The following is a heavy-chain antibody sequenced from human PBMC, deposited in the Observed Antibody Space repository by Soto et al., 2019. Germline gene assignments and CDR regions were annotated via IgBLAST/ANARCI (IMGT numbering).Heavy chain of an antibody. CDR3: ARETRYCSVHAEYFQH. D-gene: IGHD6-19*01. CDR2: INPSGGST. J-gene: IGHJ1*01. V-gene: IGHV1-46*01. CDR1: GYTFTSYY. Sequence: QVQLVQSGAEVKKPGASVKVSCKASGYTFTSYYMHWVRQAPGQGLEWMGIINPSGGSTSYAQKFQGRVTMTRDTSTSTVYMELSSLRSEDTAVYYCARETRYCSVHAEYFQHWGQGTLVTVSS.